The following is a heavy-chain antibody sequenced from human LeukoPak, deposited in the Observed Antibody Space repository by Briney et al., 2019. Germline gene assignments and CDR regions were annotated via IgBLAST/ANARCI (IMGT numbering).Heavy chain of an antibody. CDR3: ARGPIVVVPAAISQPYNWFDP. D-gene: IGHD2-2*01. CDR1: GYTFTGYY. J-gene: IGHJ5*02. CDR2: INPNSGGT. Sequence: GASVKVSCKASGYTFTGYYMHWVRQAPGQGLEWMGRINPNSGGTNYAQKFQGRVTITADESTSTAYMELSSLRSEDTAVYYCARGPIVVVPAAISQPYNWFDPWGQGTLVTVSS. V-gene: IGHV1-2*06.